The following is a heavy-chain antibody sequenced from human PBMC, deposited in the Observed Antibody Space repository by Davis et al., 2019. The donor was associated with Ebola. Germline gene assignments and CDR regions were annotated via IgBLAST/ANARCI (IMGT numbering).Heavy chain of an antibody. CDR3: ARGFRGYCSSTSCYPLFDY. V-gene: IGHV1-2*04. CDR1: GYTFAGYY. Sequence: ASVKVSCKASGYTFAGYYMHWVRQAPGQGLEWMGWINPNSGGTNYAQKFQGWVTMTRDTSISTAYMELSRLRSDDTAVYYCARGFRGYCSSTSCYPLFDYWGQGTLVTVSS. D-gene: IGHD2-2*01. J-gene: IGHJ4*02. CDR2: INPNSGGT.